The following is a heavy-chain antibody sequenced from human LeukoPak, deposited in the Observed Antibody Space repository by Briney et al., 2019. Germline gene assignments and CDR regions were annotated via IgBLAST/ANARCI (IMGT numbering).Heavy chain of an antibody. Sequence: SETLSLTCTVSGGSISSYYWSWIRQPAGKGLEWIGRIYTSGSTNYNPSLKSRVTMSVDTSKNQFSLKLSSVTAADTAVYYCARELCPGSVGIAVAGKEVGYYYMDVWGKGTTVTVSS. D-gene: IGHD6-19*01. V-gene: IGHV4-4*07. CDR2: IYTSGST. CDR3: ARELCPGSVGIAVAGKEVGYYYMDV. CDR1: GGSISSYY. J-gene: IGHJ6*03.